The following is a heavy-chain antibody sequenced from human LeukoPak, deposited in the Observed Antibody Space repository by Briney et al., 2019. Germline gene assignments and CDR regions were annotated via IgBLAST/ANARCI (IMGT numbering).Heavy chain of an antibody. CDR3: ARDGLLWFGELFFFDY. J-gene: IGHJ4*02. D-gene: IGHD3-10*01. CDR2: ITSSSSYI. Sequence: GGSLRLSCAPSGFTFSSYSMNCVRQAPGKGLEWVSSITSSSSYIYYADSVKGRFNISRDNAKNSLYLQMNSLRAEDTAVYYCARDGLLWFGELFFFDYWGQGTLVTVSS. CDR1: GFTFSSYS. V-gene: IGHV3-21*01.